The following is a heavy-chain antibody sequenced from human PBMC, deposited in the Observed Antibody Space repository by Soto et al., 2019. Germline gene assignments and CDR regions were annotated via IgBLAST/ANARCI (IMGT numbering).Heavy chain of an antibody. CDR1: GFTFSSYA. V-gene: IGHV3-30-3*01. CDR3: ARDLGAMDYYDSSGYYRPYYYYGMDV. Sequence: GGSLRLSCAASGFTFSSYAMHWVRQAPGKGLEWVAVISYDGSNKYYADSVKGRFTISRDNSKNTLYLQMNSLRAEDTAVYYCARDLGAMDYYDSSGYYRPYYYYGMDVWGQGTTVTVSS. D-gene: IGHD3-22*01. J-gene: IGHJ6*02. CDR2: ISYDGSNK.